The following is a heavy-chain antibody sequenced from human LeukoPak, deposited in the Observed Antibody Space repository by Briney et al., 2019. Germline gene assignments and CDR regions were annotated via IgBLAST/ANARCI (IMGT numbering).Heavy chain of an antibody. D-gene: IGHD2-21*01. Sequence: GESLKISCKASGYSFTSNWIVWVRQMPGKGLEWMGIIYPGDSDAKYSPSFQGQITISADKSINNAYLQWTSLKASDTATFYCGRVVNYGVDVWGQGTTVTVSS. J-gene: IGHJ6*02. V-gene: IGHV5-51*01. CDR2: IYPGDSDA. CDR3: GRVVNYGVDV. CDR1: GYSFTSNW.